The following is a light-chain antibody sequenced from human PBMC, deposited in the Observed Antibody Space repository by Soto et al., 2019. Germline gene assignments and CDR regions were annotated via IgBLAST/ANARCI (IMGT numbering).Light chain of an antibody. CDR2: EVI. CDR1: NSDAGGSTY. Sequence: QSALTQPPSASGSPGQSVTISCTGTNSDAGGSTYVSWYQQHPGKAPKLVIYEVIKRPSGVPDRFSGSRSGNTASLTVSGLQAEDEADYYCSSNVSGTNVKIFGGGTQLTVL. CDR3: SSNVSGTNVKI. V-gene: IGLV2-8*01. J-gene: IGLJ2*01.